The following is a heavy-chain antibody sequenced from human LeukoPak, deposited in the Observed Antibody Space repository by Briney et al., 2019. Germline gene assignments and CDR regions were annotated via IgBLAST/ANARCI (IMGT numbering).Heavy chain of an antibody. CDR3: ARVRGYGSGTY. J-gene: IGHJ4*02. Sequence: SETLSLTCTVSGYSISSGYYWGWIRQPPGKGLEWIGVIYHSGSTHYNPSLKSRVTISVDTSKNQFSLKLSSVTAADTAVYYCARVRGYGSGTYWGQGTLVTVSS. CDR1: GYSISSGYY. V-gene: IGHV4-38-2*02. D-gene: IGHD3-10*01. CDR2: IYHSGST.